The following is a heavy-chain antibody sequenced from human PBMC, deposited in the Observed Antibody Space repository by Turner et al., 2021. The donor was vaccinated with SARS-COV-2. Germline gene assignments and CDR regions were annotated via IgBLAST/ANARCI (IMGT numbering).Heavy chain of an antibody. V-gene: IGHV3-30-3*01. Sequence: QVQLVEAGGGVVQPGRSLRLPFAASGFTFSTYAMHWVRQAPGKGLEWVAVISYDGSDKYDADSVKGRFTISRDNSKNTLYLQMNSLRAEDTAVYYCAREDYYDSSGSLDYWGQGTLVTVSS. CDR2: ISYDGSDK. D-gene: IGHD3-22*01. CDR1: GFTFSTYA. J-gene: IGHJ4*02. CDR3: AREDYYDSSGSLDY.